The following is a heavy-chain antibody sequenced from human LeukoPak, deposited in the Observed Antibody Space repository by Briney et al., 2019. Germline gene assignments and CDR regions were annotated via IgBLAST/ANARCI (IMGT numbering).Heavy chain of an antibody. CDR1: GGSISAYY. CDR3: AREAAVGTGGFDY. CDR2: IYNSGSA. J-gene: IGHJ4*02. D-gene: IGHD6-13*01. Sequence: PSETLSLTCTVSGGSISAYYWSWIRQRPGKGLEWIGYIYNSGSANYNPSLQSRVTILIDTSKKQFSLKVSSVTAADTAVYYCAREAAVGTGGFDYWGQGTLVTVSS. V-gene: IGHV4-59*01.